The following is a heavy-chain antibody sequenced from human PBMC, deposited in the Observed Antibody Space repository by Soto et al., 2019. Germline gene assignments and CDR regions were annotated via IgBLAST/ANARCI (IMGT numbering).Heavy chain of an antibody. V-gene: IGHV4-59*01. CDR2: IYYTGST. D-gene: IGHD6-13*01. Sequence: QVQLQESGPGLVKPSKTLSLTCTVSGGSISNYYWSWIRQPPGMGLEWIGYIYYTGSTNYNPSLKSRVTISVDTSKNQFSLKLSSVTAADTAVYYCARVGSSWYLGMDVWGQGTTVTVSS. J-gene: IGHJ6*02. CDR3: ARVGSSWYLGMDV. CDR1: GGSISNYY.